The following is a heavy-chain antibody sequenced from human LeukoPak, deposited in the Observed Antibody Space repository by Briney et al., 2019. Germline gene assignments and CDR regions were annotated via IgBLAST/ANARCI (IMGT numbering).Heavy chain of an antibody. V-gene: IGHV4-4*02. J-gene: IGHJ6*01. CDR2: IYHSGST. CDR1: GGSISSSNW. D-gene: IGHD3-10*01. CDR3: ARDFMVRGVISYYYGMDV. Sequence: SGTLSLTCAVSGGSISSSNWWSWVRQPPGKGLEWIGEIYHSGSTNYNPSLKSRVTISVDKSKNQFSLKLSSVTAADTAVYYCARDFMVRGVISYYYGMDVWGKGPRSPSPQ.